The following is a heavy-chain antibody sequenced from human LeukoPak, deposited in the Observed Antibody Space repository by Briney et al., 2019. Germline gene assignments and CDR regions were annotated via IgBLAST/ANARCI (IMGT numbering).Heavy chain of an antibody. CDR2: IIPIFGTA. D-gene: IGHD3-10*01. CDR1: GGTFSSYA. J-gene: IGHJ4*02. Sequence: SVKVSCKASGGTFSSYAISWVRQAPGQGLEWVGGIIPIFGTANYAQKFQGRVTITADESTSTAYMELSSLRSEDTAVYYCARDYYGSGSYYIYWGQGTLVTVSS. V-gene: IGHV1-69*01. CDR3: ARDYYGSGSYYIY.